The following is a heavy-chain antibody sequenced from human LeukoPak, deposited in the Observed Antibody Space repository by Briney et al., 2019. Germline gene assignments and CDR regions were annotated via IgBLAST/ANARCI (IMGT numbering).Heavy chain of an antibody. CDR3: ATSLGSKNAFHI. J-gene: IGHJ3*02. V-gene: IGHV4-59*08. D-gene: IGHD4-11*01. Sequence: SETLSLTCTVSGGSISTQYWTWIRQPPGKGLEWIGNVYYTGSTNYNPSLKSRVSTSVDTSKNQFSLKLTSVTAADTAVYYCATSLGSKNAFHIWGQGTMVTVSS. CDR2: VYYTGST. CDR1: GGSISTQY.